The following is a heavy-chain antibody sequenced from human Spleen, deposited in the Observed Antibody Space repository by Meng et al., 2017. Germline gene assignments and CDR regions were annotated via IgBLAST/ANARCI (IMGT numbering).Heavy chain of an antibody. CDR3: ARAYSSSAFDS. V-gene: IGHV1-46*01. J-gene: IGHJ4*02. Sequence: HLLPSGAKVKKPGASVKVSCKASGSTLTTHYMHWVRQAPGQGLEWMGIINPSGGSTSSSQKFQGRVTMTRDTSTSTVYMELSSLRSEDTAIYYCARAYSSSAFDSWGQGTLVTVSS. CDR1: GSTLTTHY. D-gene: IGHD6-13*01. CDR2: INPSGGST.